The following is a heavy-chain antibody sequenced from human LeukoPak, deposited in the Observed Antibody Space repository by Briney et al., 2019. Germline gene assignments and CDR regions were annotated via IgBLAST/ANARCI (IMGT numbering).Heavy chain of an antibody. Sequence: GGSLRLSCAASGFTFSSYGMHRVRQAPGRGLEWVAVIWYDGSNKYYADSVKGRFTISRDNSKNTLYLQMNSLRDEDTAEYYCARDNLGGDYDSSGFYHWGQGILVTVSS. J-gene: IGHJ4*02. CDR2: IWYDGSNK. CDR1: GFTFSSYG. D-gene: IGHD3-22*01. V-gene: IGHV3-33*01. CDR3: ARDNLGGDYDSSGFYH.